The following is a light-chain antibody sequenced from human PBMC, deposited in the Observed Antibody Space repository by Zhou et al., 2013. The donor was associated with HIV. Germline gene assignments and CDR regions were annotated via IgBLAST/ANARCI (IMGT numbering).Light chain of an antibody. Sequence: DIQMTQSPSSLSASVGDRVTITCRASQDIANLLAWFQQKPGKAPKSLIYDASRLHSGVPSKFSGGGSGTDFTLTIISLQPEDFATYTCQQSYSTPRTFGQGTKVEIK. CDR1: QDIANL. V-gene: IGKV1-16*02. J-gene: IGKJ1*01. CDR3: QQSYSTPRT. CDR2: DAS.